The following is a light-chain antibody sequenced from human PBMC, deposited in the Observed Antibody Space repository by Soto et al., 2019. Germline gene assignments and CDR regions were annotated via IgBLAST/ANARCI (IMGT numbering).Light chain of an antibody. CDR3: QQYGSSPPVT. J-gene: IGKJ3*01. V-gene: IGKV3-20*01. Sequence: EIVLTQSPGTLSLSPGERETHSRRASQSVSSSYLAWYQQKTGQAPRLLIYGASSRATGIPDRFSGSGSGTDFTLTISRLEPEDFAVYYCQQYGSSPPVTFGPGTKVDIK. CDR2: GAS. CDR1: QSVSSSY.